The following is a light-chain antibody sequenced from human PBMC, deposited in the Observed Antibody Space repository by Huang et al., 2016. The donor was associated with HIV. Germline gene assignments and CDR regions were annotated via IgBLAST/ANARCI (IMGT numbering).Light chain of an antibody. Sequence: EIVMTQSPGTLSVAPGERATLSCGASQNINTNLAWFQQKPGQAPRLLIYAASTRTADFPARFSGSGSRTEFTLTISSLQSEDIAVYYCQQYNDWPRSFGQGTKVEIK. CDR2: AAS. CDR3: QQYNDWPRS. CDR1: QNINTN. V-gene: IGKV3-15*01. J-gene: IGKJ1*01.